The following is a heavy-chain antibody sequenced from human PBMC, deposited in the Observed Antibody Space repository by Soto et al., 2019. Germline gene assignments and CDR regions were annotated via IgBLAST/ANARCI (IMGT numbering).Heavy chain of an antibody. CDR2: IYYSGST. D-gene: IGHD4-17*01. CDR1: GGSISSGGYF. V-gene: IGHV4-31*03. Sequence: SETLSLTCTVSGGSISSGGYFWSWIRQRPGKGLEWIGYIYYSGSTDYNPSLRSRVTIALDTSKKQFSLKLNSVTAADTAVYYCAACGNSHYGGAFDIWGQGKMVTVSS. J-gene: IGHJ3*02. CDR3: AACGNSHYGGAFDI.